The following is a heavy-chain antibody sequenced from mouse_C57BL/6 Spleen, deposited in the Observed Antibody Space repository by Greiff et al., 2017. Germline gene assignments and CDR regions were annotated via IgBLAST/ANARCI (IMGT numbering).Heavy chain of an antibody. V-gene: IGHV1-47*01. CDR1: GYTFTTYP. Sequence: VKLVESGAELVKPGASVKMSCKASGYTFTTYPIEWMKQNHGKSLEWIGNFHPYNDDTKYNEKFKGKATLTVEKSSSTVYLELSRLTSDDSAVYYCARRYSNYGWYFDVWGTGTTVTVSS. CDR3: ARRYSNYGWYFDV. J-gene: IGHJ1*03. CDR2: FHPYNDDT. D-gene: IGHD2-5*01.